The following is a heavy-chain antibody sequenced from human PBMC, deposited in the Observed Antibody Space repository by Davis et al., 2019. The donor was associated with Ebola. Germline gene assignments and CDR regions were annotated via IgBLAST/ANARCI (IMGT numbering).Heavy chain of an antibody. Sequence: SLKISCAASGFTFDDYAMHWVRQAPGKGLEWVSGISWNSGSIGYADSVKGRFTISRDNAKNSLYLQMNSLRDEDTAVYYCARSGYYYDSSGYYSGLIDYWGQGTLVTVSS. CDR2: ISWNSGSI. V-gene: IGHV3-9*01. CDR1: GFTFDDYA. J-gene: IGHJ4*02. CDR3: ARSGYYYDSSGYYSGLIDY. D-gene: IGHD3-22*01.